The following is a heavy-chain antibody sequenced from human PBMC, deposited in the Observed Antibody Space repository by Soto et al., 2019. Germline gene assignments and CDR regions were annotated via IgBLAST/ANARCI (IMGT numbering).Heavy chain of an antibody. J-gene: IGHJ3*02. V-gene: IGHV3-33*01. CDR2: MWYDGTNK. CDR3: ARDATFGTKGGSFDI. D-gene: IGHD3-16*01. Sequence: HPGGSLRLSCAASGFTFRIYSMHWVRQSPGKGLEWVAVMWYDGTNKYYGESVKGRFTISRDNSENTLYLQMNSQRVEDTAVYYCARDATFGTKGGSFDIWGHGTLVTVSS. CDR1: GFTFRIYS.